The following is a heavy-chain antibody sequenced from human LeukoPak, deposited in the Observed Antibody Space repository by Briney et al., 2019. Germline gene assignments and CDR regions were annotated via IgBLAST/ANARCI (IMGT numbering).Heavy chain of an antibody. CDR3: ARDPAGRGIVATPPSY. CDR2: MNAYNGNT. J-gene: IGHJ4*02. Sequence: ASVKVSCKASGYTFTSYGISWVRQATGQGLEWMGWMNAYNGNTNYAQKLQGRVTMTTDTSTSTAYMELRSLRSDDTAVYYCARDPAGRGIVATPPSYWGQGTLVTVSS. V-gene: IGHV1-18*01. CDR1: GYTFTSYG. D-gene: IGHD5-12*01.